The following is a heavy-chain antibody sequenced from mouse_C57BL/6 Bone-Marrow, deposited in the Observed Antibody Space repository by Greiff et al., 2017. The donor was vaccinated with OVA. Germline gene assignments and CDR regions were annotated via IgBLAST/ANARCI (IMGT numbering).Heavy chain of an antibody. Sequence: EVKLMESGGGLVKPGGSLKLSCAASGFTFSSYAMSWVRQTPEKRLEWVATISDGGSYTYYPDKVKGRVTISRDNAKNNLYLQMSHLKSEDTAMYYCARDPPYYFDYWGQGTTLTVSS. V-gene: IGHV5-4*01. CDR3: ARDPPYYFDY. CDR2: ISDGGSYT. CDR1: GFTFSSYA. J-gene: IGHJ2*01.